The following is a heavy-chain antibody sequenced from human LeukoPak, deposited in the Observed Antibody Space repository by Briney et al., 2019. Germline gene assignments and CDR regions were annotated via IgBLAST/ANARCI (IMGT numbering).Heavy chain of an antibody. V-gene: IGHV3-7*01. D-gene: IGHD6-19*01. CDR2: IKEDGSEK. CDR3: ARRYSSGSDY. Sequence: PGGSLRLSCAASGFTFSRYWMSWVRQAPGKGLEWVANIKEDGSEKYYVDSVKGRFTISRDNAKNLLYLQMNSLRAEDTAVYYCARRYSSGSDYWGQGTLVTVSS. J-gene: IGHJ4*02. CDR1: GFTFSRYW.